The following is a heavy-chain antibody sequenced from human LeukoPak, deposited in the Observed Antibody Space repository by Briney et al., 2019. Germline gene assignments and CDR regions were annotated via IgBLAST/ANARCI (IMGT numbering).Heavy chain of an antibody. Sequence: ASVKVSCKASGYTFTSYYMHWVRQAPGQGREWMGIINPSGGSTSYAQKFQGRVTMTRDTSTSAVYMELSSLRSEDTAVYYCARLRAQLTENNYYDSSGPNWFDPWGQGTLVTVSS. CDR2: INPSGGST. CDR1: GYTFTSYY. CDR3: ARLRAQLTENNYYDSSGPNWFDP. V-gene: IGHV1-46*01. J-gene: IGHJ5*02. D-gene: IGHD3-22*01.